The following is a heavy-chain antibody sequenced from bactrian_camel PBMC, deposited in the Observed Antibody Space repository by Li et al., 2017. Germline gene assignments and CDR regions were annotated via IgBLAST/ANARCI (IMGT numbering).Heavy chain of an antibody. CDR1: EYTFSSKC. V-gene: IGHV3S67*01. D-gene: IGHD6*01. CDR2: VGTDGST. Sequence: VQLVESGGGSVEAGGSLRLSCVAPEYTFSSKCAGWFRQAPGKEREEVASVGTDGSTSYADSVKGRFTISQDSARNTVYLQMNNLQPEDTATYYCAEGRGSRGEHCYSLNYWGQGTQVTVS. CDR3: AEGRGSRGEHCYSLNY. J-gene: IGHJ4*01.